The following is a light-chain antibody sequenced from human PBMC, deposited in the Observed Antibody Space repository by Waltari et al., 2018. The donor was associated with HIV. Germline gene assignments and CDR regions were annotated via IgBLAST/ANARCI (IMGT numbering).Light chain of an antibody. J-gene: IGLJ3*02. CDR2: NTS. CDR3: AVWDDDLNTCL. Sequence: QSVLTQPPSVSGTPGQRVSIDCSGSNSNIGKMTVNWFQQLPGTPTKVIIFNTSGRPSGVPDRFSGSRSGTTASLVISVLQSEDEAEYYCAVWDDDLNTCLFGGGTKLTVL. CDR1: NSNIGKMT. V-gene: IGLV1-44*01.